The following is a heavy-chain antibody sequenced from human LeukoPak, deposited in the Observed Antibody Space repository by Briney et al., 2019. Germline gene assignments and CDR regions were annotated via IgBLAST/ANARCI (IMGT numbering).Heavy chain of an antibody. D-gene: IGHD3-22*01. CDR2: ISWVGTGS. J-gene: IGHJ4*02. CDR3: VKDLDTTGYSLDY. CDR1: GFTFNDYA. V-gene: IGHV3-43D*03. Sequence: GGSLRLSCAASGFTFNDYAMHWVRQVPGKGLEWVSLISWVGTGSSYADSVKGRFTIFRDNSKSSLYLQMNSLRPEDTAFYYCVKDLDTTGYSLDYWGQGTLVTVSS.